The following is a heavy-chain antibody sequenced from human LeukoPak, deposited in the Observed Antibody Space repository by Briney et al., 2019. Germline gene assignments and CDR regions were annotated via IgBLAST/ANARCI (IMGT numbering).Heavy chain of an antibody. J-gene: IGHJ4*02. CDR3: AREGYSYGYNY. CDR2: IYSGGST. Sequence: GGSLRLSCAASGFTFSTSAMNWVRQVPGKGLEWVSVIYSGGSTYYADSVKGRFTISRDNSKNTLYLQMSSLRAEDTAVYYCAREGYSYGYNYWGQGTLVTVSS. V-gene: IGHV3-53*01. D-gene: IGHD5-18*01. CDR1: GFTFSTSA.